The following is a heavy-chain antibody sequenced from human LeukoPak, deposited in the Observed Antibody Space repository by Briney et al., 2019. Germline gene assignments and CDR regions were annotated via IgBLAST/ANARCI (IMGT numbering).Heavy chain of an antibody. CDR2: IYYSGST. CDR1: GGSISSYY. Sequence: SETLSLTCTVSGGSISSYYWSWIRQPPGKGLEWIGYIYYSGSTNYNPSLKSRVTISVDTFKNQFSLKLSSVTAADTAVYYCASATTKYYYYYGMDVWGQGTTVTVSS. D-gene: IGHD1-7*01. CDR3: ASATTKYYYYYGMDV. J-gene: IGHJ6*02. V-gene: IGHV4-59*08.